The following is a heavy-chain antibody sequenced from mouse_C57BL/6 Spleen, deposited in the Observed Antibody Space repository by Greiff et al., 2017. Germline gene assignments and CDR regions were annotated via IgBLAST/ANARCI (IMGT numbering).Heavy chain of an antibody. Sequence: VQVVESGPGLVAPSQSLSITCTVSGFSLTSYAISWVRQPPGKGLEWLGVMWTGGGTNYNSALKSRLSISKDNSKSQVFLKMNSLQTDDTARYYCARNPEMDYWGQGTSVTVSS. CDR1: GFSLTSYA. J-gene: IGHJ4*01. V-gene: IGHV2-9-1*01. CDR3: ARNPEMDY. CDR2: MWTGGGT.